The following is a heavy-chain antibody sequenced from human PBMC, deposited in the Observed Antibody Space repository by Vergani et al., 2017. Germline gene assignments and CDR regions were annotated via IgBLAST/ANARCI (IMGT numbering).Heavy chain of an antibody. V-gene: IGHV1-69*18. Sequence: QVQLVQSGAEVKKPGASVKVSCQASGYTFTSYYIHWVRQAPGQGLEWMGRIIPLFGTANYAQMLQGRVTITADESTSTAYMELSSLRSEDTAVYYCARGYGGCAGGSCYSYWGQGTQVTVSS. CDR2: IIPLFGTA. CDR3: ARGYGGCAGGSCYSY. CDR1: GYTFTSYY. D-gene: IGHD2-15*01. J-gene: IGHJ4*02.